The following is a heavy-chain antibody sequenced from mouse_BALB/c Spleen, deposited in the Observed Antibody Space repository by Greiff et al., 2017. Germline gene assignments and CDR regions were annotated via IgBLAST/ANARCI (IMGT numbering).Heavy chain of an antibody. J-gene: IGHJ2*01. CDR1: GYTFTSYN. V-gene: IGHV1-12*01. D-gene: IGHD1-1*01. Sequence: VQLQQSGAELVKPGASVKMSCKASGYTFTSYNMHWVKQTPGQGLEWIGAIYPGNGDTSYNQKFKGKATLTADKSSSTAYMQLSSLTSEDSAVYYCARITTYFDYWGQGTTLTVSS. CDR2: IYPGNGDT. CDR3: ARITTYFDY.